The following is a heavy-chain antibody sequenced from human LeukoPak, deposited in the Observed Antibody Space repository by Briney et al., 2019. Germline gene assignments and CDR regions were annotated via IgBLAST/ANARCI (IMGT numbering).Heavy chain of an antibody. D-gene: IGHD5-12*01. V-gene: IGHV1-69*13. Sequence: SVKVSCKASGGTFSSYAIIWVRQAPGQGLEWMGGIIPIFGTANYAQKFQGRVTITADESTSTAYMELSSLRSEDTAVYYCAIHHSGYGHFDYWGQGTLVTVSS. J-gene: IGHJ4*02. CDR2: IIPIFGTA. CDR3: AIHHSGYGHFDY. CDR1: GGTFSSYA.